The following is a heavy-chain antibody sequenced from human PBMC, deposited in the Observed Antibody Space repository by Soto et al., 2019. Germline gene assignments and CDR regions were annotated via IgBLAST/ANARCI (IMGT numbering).Heavy chain of an antibody. CDR1: GFTFSSYG. V-gene: IGHV3-30*18. CDR2: ISYDGSNK. CDR3: AKDRGGYSYGFDY. D-gene: IGHD5-18*01. Sequence: GGSLRLSCAASGFTFSSYGMHWVRQAPGKGLEWVAVISYDGSNKYYADSVKGRFTISRDNSKNTLYLQMNSLRAEDTAVYYCAKDRGGYSYGFDYWGQGTLVTVSS. J-gene: IGHJ4*02.